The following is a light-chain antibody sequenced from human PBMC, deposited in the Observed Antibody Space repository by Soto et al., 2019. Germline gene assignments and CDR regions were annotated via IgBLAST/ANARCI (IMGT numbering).Light chain of an antibody. CDR3: SSYTSSSTLGV. V-gene: IGLV2-14*01. CDR1: SDDVGAYNR. Sequence: QSALTQPASVFGSPGQSITISCTGTSDDVGAYNRVSWYQQPPGKAPKLMIYEVSNRPSGVSNRFSGSKSGNTASLTISGLQAEDEADYYCSSYTSSSTLGVFGGGTKLTVL. J-gene: IGLJ2*01. CDR2: EVS.